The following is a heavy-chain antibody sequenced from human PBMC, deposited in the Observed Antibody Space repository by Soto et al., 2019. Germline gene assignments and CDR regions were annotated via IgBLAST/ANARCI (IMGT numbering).Heavy chain of an antibody. D-gene: IGHD5-12*01. CDR2: ISYDGSNK. V-gene: IGHV3-30-3*01. J-gene: IGHJ6*02. CDR3: ARDLRSGYDYYYYYGMDV. Sequence: QVQLVESGGGVVQPGRSLRLSCAASGFTFSSYAMHWVRQAPGKGLEWVAVISYDGSNKYYADSVKGRSTISRDNSKNTLYLQMNSLRAEDTAVYYCARDLRSGYDYYYYYGMDVWGQGTTVTVSS. CDR1: GFTFSSYA.